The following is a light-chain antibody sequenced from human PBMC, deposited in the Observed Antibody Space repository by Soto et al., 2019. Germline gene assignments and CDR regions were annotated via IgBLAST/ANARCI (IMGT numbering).Light chain of an antibody. V-gene: IGLV2-23*01. Sequence: QSALTQPASVSGSPGQSITISCTGTSSDVGSYNLVSWYQQHPGKAPNLMIYEGSKRPSGVSTRFSGSKSGNTASLTISGLQSEYEADYYCCSYAGTTTLYVFGTGTKVTVL. CDR1: SSDVGSYNL. CDR3: CSYAGTTTLYV. J-gene: IGLJ1*01. CDR2: EGS.